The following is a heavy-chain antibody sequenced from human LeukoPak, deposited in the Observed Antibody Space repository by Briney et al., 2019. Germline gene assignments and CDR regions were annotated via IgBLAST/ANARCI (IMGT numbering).Heavy chain of an antibody. CDR2: IKSKTNGGTT. Sequence: GGSLRLSCAASGFTFSNAWMSWVRQAPGKGLEWVCRIKSKTNGGTTDYAAPVKGRFTISRDDSKNTLYLQMNSLKTEDTAVYYCTTVGGYCSGGSCYGMDVWGKGTTVTVSS. J-gene: IGHJ6*04. D-gene: IGHD2-15*01. CDR3: TTVGGYCSGGSCYGMDV. V-gene: IGHV3-15*01. CDR1: GFTFSNAW.